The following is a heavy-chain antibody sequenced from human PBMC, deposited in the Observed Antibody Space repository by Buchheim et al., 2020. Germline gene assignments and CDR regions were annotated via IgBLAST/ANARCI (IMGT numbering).Heavy chain of an antibody. D-gene: IGHD6-19*01. CDR1: GFTFSSYW. CDR2: INSDGSST. J-gene: IGHJ4*02. CDR3: AIPCGGGGWYYFDY. V-gene: IGHV3-74*01. Sequence: EVQLVESGGGLVQPGRSLRLSCAASGFTFSSYWMHWVRQAPGKGLVWVSRINSDGSSTSYADSVKGRFTISRDNAKNTLYLQRSSLRVEDTAVYYCAIPCGGGGWYYFDYWGQGTL.